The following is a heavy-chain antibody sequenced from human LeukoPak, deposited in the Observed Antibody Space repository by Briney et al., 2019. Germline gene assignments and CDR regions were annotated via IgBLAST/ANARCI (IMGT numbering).Heavy chain of an antibody. J-gene: IGHJ4*02. D-gene: IGHD2-2*03. CDR1: GGSIRSYY. Sequence: NASETLSLTCTVSGGSIRSYYWSWIRQPPGKGLEWIGYIYYSGSTKYNPSLKSRVTISVDTSKNQFSLKLSSVTAADTAVYYCARHEDGYCSSTSCYGNWGQGTLVTVSS. CDR3: ARHEDGYCSSTSCYGN. CDR2: IYYSGST. V-gene: IGHV4-59*08.